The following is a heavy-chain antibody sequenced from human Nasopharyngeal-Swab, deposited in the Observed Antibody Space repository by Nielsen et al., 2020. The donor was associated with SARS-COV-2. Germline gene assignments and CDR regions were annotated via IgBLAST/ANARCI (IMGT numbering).Heavy chain of an antibody. J-gene: IGHJ4*02. Sequence: GESLKISCAASGFIFSGSAMHWVRQASGKGLEWVGSIGDKDHNYATTYGAAVKGRFTISRDDSKNTAFLQMDSLKTEDTALYYCTTDYYFDYWGQGTLVTVSS. V-gene: IGHV3-73*01. CDR1: GFIFSGSA. CDR3: TTDYYFDY. CDR2: IGDKDHNYAT.